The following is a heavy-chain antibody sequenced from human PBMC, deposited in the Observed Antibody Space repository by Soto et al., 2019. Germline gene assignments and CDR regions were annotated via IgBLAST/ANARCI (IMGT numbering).Heavy chain of an antibody. V-gene: IGHV5-51*01. Sequence: GESLKISCKGSGYSFTSYWIGWVRQMPGKGLEWMGIIYPGDSDTRYSPSFQGQVTISADKSISTAYLQWSSLKASGTAMYYCGLVPAARGYYYYGMDVWGQGTTVTVSS. D-gene: IGHD2-2*01. CDR2: IYPGDSDT. CDR1: GYSFTSYW. CDR3: GLVPAARGYYYYGMDV. J-gene: IGHJ6*02.